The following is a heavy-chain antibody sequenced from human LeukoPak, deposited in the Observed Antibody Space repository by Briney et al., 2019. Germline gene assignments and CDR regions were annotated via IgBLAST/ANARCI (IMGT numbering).Heavy chain of an antibody. Sequence: GGSLRLSCAASGFSFISYTMNWVRQAPGKGLEWVSSTSSTSDYIYYADSVKGRFTISRDNAKNSLLLQMNSLRAEDTAVYYCAGLAAAGQRDNWFDPWGQGTLVTVSS. D-gene: IGHD6-13*01. J-gene: IGHJ5*02. CDR2: TSSTSDYI. CDR1: GFSFISYT. V-gene: IGHV3-21*01. CDR3: AGLAAAGQRDNWFDP.